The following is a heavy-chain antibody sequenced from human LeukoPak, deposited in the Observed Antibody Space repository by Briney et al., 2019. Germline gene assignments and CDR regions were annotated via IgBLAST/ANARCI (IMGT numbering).Heavy chain of an antibody. Sequence: GGSLRLSCVASGFSFSGYGMNWVRQAPGKGLEWVAVIWYNGTNKYYGDSVKGRFTVSRDNSKNTLYLQMDYLRAEDTAVYYCARDDNEYGMTVWGQGTLVTVSS. V-gene: IGHV3-33*01. CDR2: IWYNGTNK. CDR3: ARDDNEYGMTV. CDR1: GFSFSGYG. J-gene: IGHJ4*02. D-gene: IGHD4/OR15-4a*01.